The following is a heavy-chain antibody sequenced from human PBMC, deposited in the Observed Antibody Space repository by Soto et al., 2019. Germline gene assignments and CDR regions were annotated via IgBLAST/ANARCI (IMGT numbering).Heavy chain of an antibody. V-gene: IGHV3-11*01. CDR2: ITSDGTST. D-gene: IGHD2-15*01. J-gene: IGHJ4*02. Sequence: GGSLRLSCAGSGFTFRNYYMSWIRQAPGKGLEWLSYITSDGTSTYYADSVKGRFTISRDNAKNSLYLQMDSLRAEDTAVYYCARANYYCSGGSCYPDYWGQGTLVTVSS. CDR1: GFTFRNYY. CDR3: ARANYYCSGGSCYPDY.